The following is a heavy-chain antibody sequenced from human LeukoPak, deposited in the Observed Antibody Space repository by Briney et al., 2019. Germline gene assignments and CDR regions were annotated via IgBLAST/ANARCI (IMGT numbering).Heavy chain of an antibody. Sequence: GGSLRLSCAAAGFTFSSYAMHWVRQAPGKGREWGAVISYDASTKYYADSVKARFTISRDNSKNTLYLQMNSLRAEDTAVYYCARDHDSYGYYYYYMDVWGKGTTVTVSS. J-gene: IGHJ6*03. CDR2: ISYDASTK. CDR1: GFTFSSYA. D-gene: IGHD5-18*01. V-gene: IGHV3-30*04. CDR3: ARDHDSYGYYYYYMDV.